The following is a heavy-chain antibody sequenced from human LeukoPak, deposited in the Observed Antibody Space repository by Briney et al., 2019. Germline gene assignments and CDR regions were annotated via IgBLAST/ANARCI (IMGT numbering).Heavy chain of an antibody. V-gene: IGHV1-46*01. CDR3: ARGGVEYSSSLGWFDP. CDR1: GYTFTSYY. CDR2: INPSGGST. D-gene: IGHD6-6*01. J-gene: IGHJ5*02. Sequence: ASVKVSCKASGYTFTSYYMHWVRQAPGQGLEWMGIINPSGGSTSYAQKFQGRVTMTRDMSTSTVYMELSSLRSEDTAVYYCARGGVEYSSSLGWFDPWGQGTLVTVSS.